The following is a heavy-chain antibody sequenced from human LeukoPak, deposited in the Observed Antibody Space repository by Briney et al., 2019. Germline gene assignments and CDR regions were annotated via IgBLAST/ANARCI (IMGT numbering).Heavy chain of an antibody. Sequence: PSETLSLTCTVSGGSVSSGSYYWSWIRQPPGKGLEWIGEINHSGSTNYNPSLKSRVTISVDTSKNQFSLKLSSVTAADTAVYYCARDTIAVAGFDYWGQGTLVTVSS. J-gene: IGHJ4*02. CDR1: GGSVSSGSYY. V-gene: IGHV4-61*01. D-gene: IGHD6-19*01. CDR2: INHSGST. CDR3: ARDTIAVAGFDY.